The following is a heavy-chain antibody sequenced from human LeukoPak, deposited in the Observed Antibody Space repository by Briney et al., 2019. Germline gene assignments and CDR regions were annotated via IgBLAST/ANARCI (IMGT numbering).Heavy chain of an antibody. CDR3: ASTAKGFWSGYAYFDY. V-gene: IGHV4-59*01. D-gene: IGHD3-3*01. J-gene: IGHJ4*02. Sequence: SETLSLTCTVSGGSISSYYWSWIRQPPGKGLEWIGYIYYSGSTNYNPSLKSRVTISVDTSKNQFSLKLSSVTAADTAVYYCASTAKGFWSGYAYFDYWGQGTLVTVSS. CDR1: GGSISSYY. CDR2: IYYSGST.